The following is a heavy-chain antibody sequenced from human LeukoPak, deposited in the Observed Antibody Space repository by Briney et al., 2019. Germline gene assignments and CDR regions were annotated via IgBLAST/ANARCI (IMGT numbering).Heavy chain of an antibody. CDR3: ARDLYYGSGSYYNVGFDY. CDR1: GYTFTDYY. D-gene: IGHD3-10*01. J-gene: IGHJ4*02. Sequence: ASVEVSCKASGYTFTDYYIHWVRQAPGQGLEWMEIINPSGGSTSYAQKFQGRVTMTRDTSTSSVYMELSSLGSEDTAVYYCARDLYYGSGSYYNVGFDYWGQGTLVTVSS. V-gene: IGHV1-46*01. CDR2: INPSGGST.